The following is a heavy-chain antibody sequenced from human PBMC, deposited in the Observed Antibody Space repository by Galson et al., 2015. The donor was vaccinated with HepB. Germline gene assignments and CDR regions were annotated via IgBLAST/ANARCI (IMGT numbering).Heavy chain of an antibody. CDR1: GYTFTSYA. CDR2: INAGNGNT. D-gene: IGHD4-11*01. Sequence: SVKVSCKASGYTFTSYAMLWVRQAPGQRLEWMGWINAGNGNTKYSQKFQGRVTITRDTSASTAYMELSSLRSEDTAVYYCARDLSAYSNYYYYMDVWGKGTTVTVSS. J-gene: IGHJ6*03. V-gene: IGHV1-3*01. CDR3: ARDLSAYSNYYYYMDV.